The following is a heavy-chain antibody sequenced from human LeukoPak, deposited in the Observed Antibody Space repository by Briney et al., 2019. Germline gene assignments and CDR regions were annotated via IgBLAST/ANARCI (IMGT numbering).Heavy chain of an antibody. V-gene: IGHV4-34*01. CDR3: ARDKFLRAAAGFSFRKRNNWFDP. CDR2: IYHSGST. CDR1: GGSITNYY. J-gene: IGHJ5*02. Sequence: PSETLSLTCTVSGGSITNYYWNWIRQPPGKGLEWIGEIYHSGSTNYNPSLKSRVTISVDKSKNQFSLKLSSVTAADTAVYYCARDKFLRAAAGFSFRKRNNWFDPWGQGTLVTVSS. D-gene: IGHD6-13*01.